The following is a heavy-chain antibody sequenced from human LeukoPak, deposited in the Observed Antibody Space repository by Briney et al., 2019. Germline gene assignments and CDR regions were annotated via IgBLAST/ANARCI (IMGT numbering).Heavy chain of an antibody. Sequence: GGSPRLSCVDSGFTFTNAWMSWVRQAPGKGLEWIGRIKSKTDGETTNYAEPVRGRFTISRDDSKSAVYLQMNSLKIEDTAVYYCTTDLGTYYHGSQRLIPIDYWGQGTLVTVSS. CDR2: IKSKTDGETT. V-gene: IGHV3-15*01. CDR3: TTDLGTYYHGSQRLIPIDY. CDR1: GFTFTNAW. D-gene: IGHD3-10*01. J-gene: IGHJ4*02.